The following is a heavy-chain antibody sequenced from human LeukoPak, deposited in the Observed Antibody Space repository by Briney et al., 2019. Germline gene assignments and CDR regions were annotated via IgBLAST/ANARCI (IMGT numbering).Heavy chain of an antibody. CDR3: ASAQVSYYDYVWGSYRQDNWFDP. J-gene: IGHJ5*02. CDR1: GASVSSASY. Sequence: SETLSLTCTVSGASVSSASYWTWIRQPPGKGVAWIAHIYNGVNTNYNPSLKSRVTMSVDTSKNQFSLRLNSVTAADTAVYYCASAQVSYYDYVWGSYRQDNWFDPWGQGTLVTVSS. V-gene: IGHV4-61*01. D-gene: IGHD3-16*02. CDR2: IYNGVNT.